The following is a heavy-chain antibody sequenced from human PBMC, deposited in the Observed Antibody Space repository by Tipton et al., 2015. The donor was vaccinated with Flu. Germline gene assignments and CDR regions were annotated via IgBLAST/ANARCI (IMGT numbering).Heavy chain of an antibody. V-gene: IGHV4-59*01. CDR1: GGSTSSYY. Sequence: LRLSCTVSGGSTSSYYWSWIRQPPGKGLEWIGYIYYSGSTNYNPSLKSRVTISVDTSKNQFSLKLSSVTAADTAVYYCAEGYCSGGSCYLSYWGQGTLVTVSS. CDR3: AEGYCSGGSCYLSY. J-gene: IGHJ4*02. CDR2: IYYSGST. D-gene: IGHD2-15*01.